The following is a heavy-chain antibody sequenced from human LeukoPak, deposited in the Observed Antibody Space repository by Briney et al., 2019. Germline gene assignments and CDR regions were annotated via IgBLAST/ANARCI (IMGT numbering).Heavy chain of an antibody. CDR1: GGSISRYY. J-gene: IGHJ4*02. CDR3: ARTSTADFWSGTYDY. V-gene: IGHV4-59*01. D-gene: IGHD3-3*01. CDR2: IYYSGST. Sequence: SETLSLTCTVSGGSISRYYWSWIRQPPGKGLEWFGYIYYSGSTNYNPSLKSRATISVDTSKIQLSLKLSSVTAADTAVYYCARTSTADFWSGTYDYWGQGTLVTVSS.